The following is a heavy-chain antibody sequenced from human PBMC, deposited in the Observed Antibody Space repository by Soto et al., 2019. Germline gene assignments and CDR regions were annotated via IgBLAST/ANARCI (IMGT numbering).Heavy chain of an antibody. Sequence: QITLKESGPTLVKPTQTLTLTCTFSGFSLSTSGVGVGWIRQPPEKALEWLALIYWDDDKRYSPSLKSRLTTTKDTSKNQVVLTMTNMDPVDTATYYCAHRRRYYDSSGYYYLDYWGQGTLVTVSS. CDR3: AHRRRYYDSSGYYYLDY. J-gene: IGHJ4*02. V-gene: IGHV2-5*02. CDR2: IYWDDDK. CDR1: GFSLSTSGVG. D-gene: IGHD3-22*01.